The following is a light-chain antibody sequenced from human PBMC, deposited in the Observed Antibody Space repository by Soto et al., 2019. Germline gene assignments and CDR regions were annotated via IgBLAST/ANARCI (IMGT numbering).Light chain of an antibody. CDR2: AAS. V-gene: IGKV3-20*01. J-gene: IGKJ5*01. Sequence: EIVLTQSPGTLSLSPGEGATLSFRASHIVNSNFLAWYQQQPGQAPRLLIYAASSRASGIPDRFSASGSGTDFSLTISRLEPEDFAVYYCQHFDGSPITFGQGTRLQIK. CDR1: HIVNSNF. CDR3: QHFDGSPIT.